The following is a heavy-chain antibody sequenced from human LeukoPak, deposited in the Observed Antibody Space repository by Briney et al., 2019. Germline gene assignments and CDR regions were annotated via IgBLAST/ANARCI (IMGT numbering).Heavy chain of an antibody. CDR1: GGSFSGYY. Sequence: MSSETLPLTCAVYGGSFSGYYWSWIRQPPGKGLEWIGEINHSGSTNYNPSLKSRVTISVDTSKNQFSLKLSSVTAADTAVYYCAGTGGRYSSSWYYFDYWGQGTLVTVSS. D-gene: IGHD6-13*01. CDR3: AGTGGRYSSSWYYFDY. V-gene: IGHV4-34*01. J-gene: IGHJ4*02. CDR2: INHSGST.